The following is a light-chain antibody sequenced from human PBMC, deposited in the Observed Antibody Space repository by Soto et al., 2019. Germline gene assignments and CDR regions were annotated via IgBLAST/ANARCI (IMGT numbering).Light chain of an antibody. V-gene: IGKV4-1*01. CDR1: QSVLYSSNNKNY. CDR2: CAS. Sequence: DIVMTQSPDSLAVSLGERATINCKSSQSVLYSSNNKNYLAWYQQKPGQPPRLLIYCASTRESGVPERFSGSGSGTDFTLTISSLQAEDLAVYYCQQCNSTPWTFGQGTKVEIK. CDR3: QQCNSTPWT. J-gene: IGKJ1*01.